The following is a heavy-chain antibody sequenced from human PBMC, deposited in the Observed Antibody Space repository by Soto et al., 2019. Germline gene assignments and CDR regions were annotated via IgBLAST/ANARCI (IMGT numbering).Heavy chain of an antibody. J-gene: IGHJ5*02. D-gene: IGHD3-10*01. CDR2: INHSGST. Sequence: SETLSLTCAVYGGSFSGYYWSWIRQPPGKGLEWIGEINHSGSTNYNPSLKSRVTISVDTSKNQFSLKLSSVTAADTAVYYCARVRVTMVRGPRGSWFDPWGQGTLVTVSS. CDR1: GGSFSGYY. V-gene: IGHV4-34*01. CDR3: ARVRVTMVRGPRGSWFDP.